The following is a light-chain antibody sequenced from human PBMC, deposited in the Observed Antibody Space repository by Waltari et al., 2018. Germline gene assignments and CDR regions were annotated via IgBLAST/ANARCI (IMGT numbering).Light chain of an antibody. CDR2: CAS. CDR3: HQYGSSPFT. Sequence: EIVLTQSPGTLSLSPGERATLSCRASQSVSSSYVAWYQQKPGQAPRLLIYCASNRVTCIPDRFIGSWSWTDFTFTTSCLEPEDFSVYYCHQYGSSPFTFGPGTKVNVK. V-gene: IGKV3-20*01. CDR1: QSVSSSY. J-gene: IGKJ3*01.